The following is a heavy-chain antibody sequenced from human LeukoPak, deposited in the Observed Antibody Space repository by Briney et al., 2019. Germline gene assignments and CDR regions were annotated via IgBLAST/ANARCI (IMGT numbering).Heavy chain of an antibody. CDR3: ARGSTGSGSYYAEYFQH. Sequence: GASVKVPCKASGYTFTSYDINWVQQATGQGLEWMGWMNPNSGNTGYAQKFQGRVTMTRNTSISTAYMELSSLRSEDTAVYYCARGSTGSGSYYAEYFQHWGQGTLVTVSS. CDR1: GYTFTSYD. CDR2: MNPNSGNT. D-gene: IGHD3-10*01. V-gene: IGHV1-8*01. J-gene: IGHJ1*01.